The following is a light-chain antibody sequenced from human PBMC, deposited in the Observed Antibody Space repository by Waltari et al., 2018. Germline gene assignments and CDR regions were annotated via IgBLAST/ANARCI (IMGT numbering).Light chain of an antibody. CDR1: SSNIGAGYD. CDR2: GNS. V-gene: IGLV1-40*01. Sequence: QSVLTQPPSVSGAPGQRVTISCTGSSSNIGAGYDVPWYQQLPGTAPKLLIYGNSNRPSGVPDRFSGSKSGTSASLAITGLQAEDEADYHCQSYDSSLSGYVFGTGTKVTVL. CDR3: QSYDSSLSGYV. J-gene: IGLJ1*01.